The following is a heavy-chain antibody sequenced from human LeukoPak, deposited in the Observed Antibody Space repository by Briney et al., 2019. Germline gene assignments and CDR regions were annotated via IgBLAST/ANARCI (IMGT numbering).Heavy chain of an antibody. J-gene: IGHJ5*02. Sequence: GSLRLSCAASGFTVSSNYMSWIRQPPGKGLEWIGEINHSGSTNYDPSLKSRVTISVDTSKNQFSLKLSSVTAADTAVYYCARGPRNEYYDFWSGYYYNWFDPWGQGTLVTVSS. D-gene: IGHD3-3*01. CDR3: ARGPRNEYYDFWSGYYYNWFDP. CDR2: INHSGST. CDR1: GFTVSSNY. V-gene: IGHV4-34*01.